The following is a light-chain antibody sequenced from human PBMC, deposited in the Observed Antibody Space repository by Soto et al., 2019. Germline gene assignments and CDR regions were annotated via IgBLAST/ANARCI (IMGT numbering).Light chain of an antibody. V-gene: IGKV3-20*01. CDR1: ERISSSY. CDR3: QQYGRSTLYS. Sequence: VLTQSPVTLSLSPGESATLSCRATERISSSYLAWYQQRRGEAPRLLIYDTSSRATGIPDRFTGSGSGTDFTLTSSRVEPADSAVYYCQQYGRSTLYSFGQGTQLEIK. CDR2: DTS. J-gene: IGKJ2*03.